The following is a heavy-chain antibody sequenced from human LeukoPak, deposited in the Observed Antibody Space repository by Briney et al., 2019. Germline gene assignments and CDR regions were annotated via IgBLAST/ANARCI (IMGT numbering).Heavy chain of an antibody. CDR1: GGSFSGYY. D-gene: IGHD3-10*01. V-gene: IGHV4-34*01. CDR2: INHSGST. CDR3: ARATVIYYGSGSSYSQYYYYGMDV. J-gene: IGHJ6*04. Sequence: SETLSLTCAVYGGSFSGYYWSWIRQPPGKGLEWIGDINHSGSTNYNPSLKSRVTISVDTSKNQFSLKLSSVTAADTAVYYCARATVIYYGSGSSYSQYYYYGMDVWGKGTTVTVSS.